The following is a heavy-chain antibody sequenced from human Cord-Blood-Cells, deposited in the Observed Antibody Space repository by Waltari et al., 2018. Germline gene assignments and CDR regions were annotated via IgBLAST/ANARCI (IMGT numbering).Heavy chain of an antibody. D-gene: IGHD3-22*01. V-gene: IGHV1-69*04. CDR1: GGTFSSYA. CDR2: HIPVLGIA. J-gene: IGHJ4*02. CDR3: AREGPNYYDSRGYGGGFDY. Sequence: QVQLVQSGAEVKKPGSSVKVSCKASGGTFSSYAISWVRQAPGQGLGWMGGHIPVLGIANSAQKFQGRVTITADESTSTAYMELSSLRSEDTAVYYCAREGPNYYDSRGYGGGFDYWGQGTLVTVSS.